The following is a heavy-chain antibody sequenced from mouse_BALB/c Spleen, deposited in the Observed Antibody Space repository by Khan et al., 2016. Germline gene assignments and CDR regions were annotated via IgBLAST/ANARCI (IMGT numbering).Heavy chain of an antibody. CDR1: GYTSANYW. Sequence: QVRLQQSGAELARPGASVRLSCKASGYTSANYWMQWVKQRPGQGLEWIGSIYPGDGDTRYSQKFKDKATLTADKSSSSAYMHLRSVAYEDSAVYYCADALFVYWGQGTLVTVSA. CDR2: IYPGDGDT. J-gene: IGHJ3*01. CDR3: ADALFVY. V-gene: IGHV1-87*01.